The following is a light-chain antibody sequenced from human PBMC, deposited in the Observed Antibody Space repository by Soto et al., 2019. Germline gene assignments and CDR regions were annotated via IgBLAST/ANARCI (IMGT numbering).Light chain of an antibody. CDR2: GAS. J-gene: IGKJ1*01. Sequence: IVLTQSPGTLSLSPGVRAALSCRASRSLSSSSLAWYPQKPGHSPALLIYGASRRVAGVPDRFSASQSGPDFTLTIGGLEPEDFAVYFCQQYDTTPWTFGQGTRLESK. V-gene: IGKV3-20*01. CDR3: QQYDTTPWT. CDR1: RSLSSSS.